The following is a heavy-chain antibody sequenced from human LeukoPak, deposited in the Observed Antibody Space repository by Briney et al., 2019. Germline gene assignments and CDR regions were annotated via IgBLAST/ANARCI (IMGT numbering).Heavy chain of an antibody. CDR3: ARDLDGGSGSYSFDY. Sequence: PSETLSLTCAVYGGSFSGYYWSWIRQPPGKGLEWLGNIYSRGNTYYKPSLRSRVTISIDTSKNQFSLRLTSVTAADTAVYYCARDLDGGSGSYSFDYWGQGTLVTVSS. J-gene: IGHJ4*02. CDR2: IYSRGNT. CDR1: GGSFSGYY. V-gene: IGHV4-34*01. D-gene: IGHD3-10*01.